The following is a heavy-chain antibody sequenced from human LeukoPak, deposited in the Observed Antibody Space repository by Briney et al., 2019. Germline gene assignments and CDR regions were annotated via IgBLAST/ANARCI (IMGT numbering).Heavy chain of an antibody. Sequence: GGSLRLSCAASGFTVSSNYMSWVRQAPGKGLEWVSVIYSGGSTYYADSVKGRFTISRDNAKNPLYLQMNSLRAEDTALYYCAKGGPTVVTPFDYWGQGTLVTVSS. D-gene: IGHD4-23*01. J-gene: IGHJ4*02. CDR2: IYSGGST. CDR1: GFTVSSNY. CDR3: AKGGPTVVTPFDY. V-gene: IGHV3-53*05.